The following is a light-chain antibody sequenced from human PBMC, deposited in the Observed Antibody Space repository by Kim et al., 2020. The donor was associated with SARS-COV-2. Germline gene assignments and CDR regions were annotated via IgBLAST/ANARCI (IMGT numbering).Light chain of an antibody. CDR2: NNN. Sequence: PGQRVTISCTGSSSNIGTGYNVHWYQQLPGTAPKLLIFNNNNRPSGVPDRFSASTSGTSASLAITGLQAEDEADYYCQSFDASHWVFGGGTQLTVL. J-gene: IGLJ3*02. CDR3: QSFDASHWV. V-gene: IGLV1-40*01. CDR1: SSNIGTGYN.